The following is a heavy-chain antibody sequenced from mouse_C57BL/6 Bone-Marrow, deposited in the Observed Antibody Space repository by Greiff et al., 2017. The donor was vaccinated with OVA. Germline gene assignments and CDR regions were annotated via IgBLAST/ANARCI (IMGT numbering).Heavy chain of an antibody. CDR1: GFTFSDYG. CDR2: ISSGSSTI. V-gene: IGHV5-17*01. Sequence: EVKLVESGGGLVKPGGSLKLSCAASGFTFSDYGMHWVRQAPEQGLEWVAYISSGSSTIYYAATVKGRFTISRDNAKNTLFLQMTSLRSEDTAMYYCARINYWYFDVWGTGTTVTVSS. J-gene: IGHJ1*03. CDR3: ARINYWYFDV.